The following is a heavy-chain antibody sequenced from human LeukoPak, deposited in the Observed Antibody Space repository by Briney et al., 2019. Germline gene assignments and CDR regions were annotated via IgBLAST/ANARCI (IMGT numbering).Heavy chain of an antibody. D-gene: IGHD3-22*01. J-gene: IGHJ4*02. CDR3: ARDHDRSSYYDSSGYYDY. CDR1: GYTFTSYG. Sequence: GASVKVSCKASGYTFTSYGISWVRQAPGQGLEWMGWISAYNGNTNYAQKLQGRVTMTTDTSTSTAYMELRSLRSDDTAVYYCARDHDRSSYYDSSGYYDYWGQGTLVTVSS. CDR2: ISAYNGNT. V-gene: IGHV1-18*01.